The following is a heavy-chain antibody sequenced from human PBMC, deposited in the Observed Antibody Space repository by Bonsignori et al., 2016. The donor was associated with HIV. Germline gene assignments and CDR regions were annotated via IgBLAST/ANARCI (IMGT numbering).Heavy chain of an antibody. D-gene: IGHD6-19*01. Sequence: VRQAPGKGLEWVANIKQDGSEKYYVDSVKGRFTISRDNAKNSLYLQMNSLRAEETAVYYCARDQRRRSSGWSTPGFDYWGQGTLVTVSS. V-gene: IGHV3-7*03. CDR2: IKQDGSEK. CDR3: ARDQRRRSSGWSTPGFDY. J-gene: IGHJ4*02.